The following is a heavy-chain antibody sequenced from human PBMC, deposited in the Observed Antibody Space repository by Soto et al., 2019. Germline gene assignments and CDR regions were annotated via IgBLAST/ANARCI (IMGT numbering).Heavy chain of an antibody. V-gene: IGHV2-5*01. CDR2: IYWSGDE. J-gene: IGHJ3*02. CDR1: GFSLSTRGVG. Sequence: LVNPTETLARTCSFSGFSLSTRGVGVGWIRQSPPKALEWLALIYWSGDEHYRPSLKSRLSIIKDTSKNHVVLIMTDMDPVDTATYYCARGLATLPLCAFDIWGQGTLVTVSS. D-gene: IGHD6-6*01. CDR3: ARGLATLPLCAFDI.